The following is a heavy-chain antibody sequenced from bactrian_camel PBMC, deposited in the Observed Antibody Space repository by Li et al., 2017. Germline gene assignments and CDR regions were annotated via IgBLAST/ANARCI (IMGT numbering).Heavy chain of an antibody. CDR3: AKSKLGWYYEYDY. CDR2: ITKGGGTT. D-gene: IGHD3*01. CDR1: GFTFSSYY. V-gene: IGHV3S40*01. J-gene: IGHJ4*01. Sequence: VQLVESGGGLVQPGGSLRLSCAASGFTFSSYYMSWVRQAPGKGLEWVSSITKGGGTTYQTDSLKGRFAISRDNAKNTVFLQMNSLKSEDTAMYYCAKSKLGWYYEYDYWGQGTQVTVS.